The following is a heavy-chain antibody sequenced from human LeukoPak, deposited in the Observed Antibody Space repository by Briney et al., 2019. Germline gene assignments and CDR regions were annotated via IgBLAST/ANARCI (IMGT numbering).Heavy chain of an antibody. CDR2: ISSSGSTI. V-gene: IGHV3-48*03. J-gene: IGHJ6*02. Sequence: GGSLRLSCAASGFTFSSYEMNWVRQAPGKGLEWVSYISSSGSTIYYADSVKGRFTISRDNAKNSLYLQMNSLRAADTAVYYCARDRRFLEWSEYYYYYYGMDVWGQGTTVTVSS. CDR3: ARDRRFLEWSEYYYYYYGMDV. D-gene: IGHD3-3*01. CDR1: GFTFSSYE.